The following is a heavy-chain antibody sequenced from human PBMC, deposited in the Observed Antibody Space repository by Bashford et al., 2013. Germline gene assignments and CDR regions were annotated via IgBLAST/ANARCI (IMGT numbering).Heavy chain of an antibody. CDR3: ARANSIAARPEDDY. Sequence: ASVKVSCKASGYTFTSYDINWVRQATGQGLEWMGWMNPNSGNTGYAQKFQGRVTMTRNTSISTAYMELSSLRSEDTAVYYCARANSIAARPEDDYWGQGTLVTVSS. J-gene: IGHJ4*02. D-gene: IGHD6-6*01. CDR2: MNPNSGNT. CDR1: GYTFTSYD. V-gene: IGHV1-8*01.